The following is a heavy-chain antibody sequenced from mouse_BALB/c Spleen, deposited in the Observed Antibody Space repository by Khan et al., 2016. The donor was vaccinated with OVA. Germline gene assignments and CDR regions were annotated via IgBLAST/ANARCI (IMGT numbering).Heavy chain of an antibody. J-gene: IGHJ3*01. CDR1: GYTFTSYV. D-gene: IGHD2-2*01. CDR3: TRGGYASFAY. V-gene: IGHV1S136*01. Sequence: MQLEESGPELVKPGASVKMSCKASGYTFTSYVMYWVSQKPGQGLEWIGYINPYNDDTKYNEKFKGKATLTSDKSSSTAYMDLSSLTSEDSAVYYCTRGGYASFAYWGQGTLVTVSA. CDR2: INPYNDDT.